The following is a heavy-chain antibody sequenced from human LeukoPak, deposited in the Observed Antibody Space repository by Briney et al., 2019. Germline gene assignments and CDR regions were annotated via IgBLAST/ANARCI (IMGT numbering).Heavy chain of an antibody. Sequence: GGSLRLSCAASGFTFSSYWMSWVRQAPGKGLEWVANINQDGSEKYYVDSVKGRFTISRDNAKNSLYLQMNSLRAEDTAVYYCARVPSMVRGVIGYYYYYYMDVWGKGTTVTVSS. J-gene: IGHJ6*03. V-gene: IGHV3-7*01. D-gene: IGHD3-10*01. CDR2: INQDGSEK. CDR3: ARVPSMVRGVIGYYYYYYMDV. CDR1: GFTFSSYW.